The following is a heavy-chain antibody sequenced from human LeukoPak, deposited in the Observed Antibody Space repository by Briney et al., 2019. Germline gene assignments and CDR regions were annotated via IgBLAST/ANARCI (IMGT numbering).Heavy chain of an antibody. J-gene: IGHJ6*03. Sequence: SETLSLTCTVSGGSISSSSYYWGWIRQPPGKGLEWIGSIYYSGSTYYNPSLKSRVTISVDTSKNQFSLKLSSVTAADTAVYYCARSVEGYWRGGSCYSYSYYMDVWGKGTTVTVSS. CDR1: GGSISSSSYY. CDR2: IYYSGST. D-gene: IGHD2-15*01. CDR3: ARSVEGYWRGGSCYSYSYYMDV. V-gene: IGHV4-39*07.